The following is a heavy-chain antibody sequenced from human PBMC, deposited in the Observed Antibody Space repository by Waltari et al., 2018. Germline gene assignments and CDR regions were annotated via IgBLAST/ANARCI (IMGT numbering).Heavy chain of an antibody. D-gene: IGHD6-19*01. CDR3: VLYSSELLGDC. J-gene: IGHJ4*02. Sequence: EMQLVESGGALVQPGGSLRLSCTASGFTFGSSWIHWVRQAPGKGLVSVSNNNLDGSLTIDVDSGKGRCTISRDNAKNTLFLQMNSLRAEDTAVYYCVLYSSELLGDCWGQGTQVTVSS. V-gene: IGHV3-74*02. CDR1: GFTFGSSW. CDR2: NNLDGSLT.